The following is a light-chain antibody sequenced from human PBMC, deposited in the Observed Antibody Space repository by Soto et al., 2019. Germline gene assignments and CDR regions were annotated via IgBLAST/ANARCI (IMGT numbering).Light chain of an antibody. CDR3: SSYTSSSTQV. Sequence: QSALTQPASVSGSPGQSITISCTGTSSDVGGYNYVSWYQQHPGKAPKLMIYDVSNRPSGVSNRFSGAKSGNTASLTISGLRAEDEADYYCSSYTSSSTQVFGTGTRSPS. CDR2: DVS. J-gene: IGLJ1*01. V-gene: IGLV2-14*01. CDR1: SSDVGGYNY.